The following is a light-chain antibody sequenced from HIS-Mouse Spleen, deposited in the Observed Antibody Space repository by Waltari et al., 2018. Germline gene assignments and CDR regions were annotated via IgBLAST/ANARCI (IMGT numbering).Light chain of an antibody. V-gene: IGLV3-10*01. Sequence: SYELTQPPSVSVSPGQTARITCSGDALPNKYAYWSQQKSGPAPVLVIYEDSKRPSGIPERFSGSSSGTMATLTISGAQVEDEADYYCYSTDSSGNHRVFGGGTKLTVL. CDR3: YSTDSSGNHRV. CDR1: ALPNKY. J-gene: IGLJ2*01. CDR2: EDS.